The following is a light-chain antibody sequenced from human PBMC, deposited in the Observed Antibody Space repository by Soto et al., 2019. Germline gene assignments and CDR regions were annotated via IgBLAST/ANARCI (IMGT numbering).Light chain of an antibody. CDR1: QSVSSSY. V-gene: IGKV3-20*01. Sequence: MTHSPATLSVSPWERATLSCRASQSVSSSYLAWYQQKPGQAPRLLIYGASSRATGIPDRFSGSGSGTDFTLTISRLEAEDFAVYYCQQYGSSPQTFGPGTKVDIK. CDR2: GAS. J-gene: IGKJ3*01. CDR3: QQYGSSPQT.